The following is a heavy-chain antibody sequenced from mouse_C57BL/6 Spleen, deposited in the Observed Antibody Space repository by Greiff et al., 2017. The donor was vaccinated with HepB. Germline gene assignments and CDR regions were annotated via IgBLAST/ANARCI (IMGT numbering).Heavy chain of an antibody. V-gene: IGHV5-17*01. D-gene: IGHD2-4*01. J-gene: IGHJ2*01. CDR2: ISSGSSTI. CDR3: ASLYDYDRGFDY. Sequence: EVKLMESGGGLVKPGGSLKLSCAASGFTFSDYGMHWVRQAPEKGLEWVAYISSGSSTIYYADTVKGRFTISRDNAKNTLFLQMTSLRSEDTAMYYCASLYDYDRGFDYWGQGTTLTVSS. CDR1: GFTFSDYG.